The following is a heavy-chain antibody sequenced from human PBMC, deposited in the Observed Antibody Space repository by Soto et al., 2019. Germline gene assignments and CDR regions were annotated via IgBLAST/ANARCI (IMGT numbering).Heavy chain of an antibody. CDR1: GYTFTSYD. J-gene: IGHJ3*02. CDR2: MNPNSGNT. Sequence: GASVKVSCKASGYTFTSYDINWVRQATGQGLEWMGWMNPNSGNTGYAQKFQGRVTMTRNTSISTAYIELSSLRSEDTAVYYCARAIGLLWFGELSGGLDAFDIWGQGTMVTVSS. V-gene: IGHV1-8*01. D-gene: IGHD3-10*01. CDR3: ARAIGLLWFGELSGGLDAFDI.